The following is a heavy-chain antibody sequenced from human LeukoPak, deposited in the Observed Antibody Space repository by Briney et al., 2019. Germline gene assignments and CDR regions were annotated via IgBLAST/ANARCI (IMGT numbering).Heavy chain of an antibody. CDR3: ARGEGSGSYYNWFDP. J-gene: IGHJ5*02. V-gene: IGHV4-34*01. Sequence: SETLSPTCAVYCGSFSGYYWSWIRQPPGKGLEWIGEINHSGSTNYNPSLKSRVTISVDTSKNQFSLKLSSVTAADTAVYYCARGEGSGSYYNWFDPWGQGTLVTVSS. D-gene: IGHD3-10*01. CDR1: CGSFSGYY. CDR2: INHSGST.